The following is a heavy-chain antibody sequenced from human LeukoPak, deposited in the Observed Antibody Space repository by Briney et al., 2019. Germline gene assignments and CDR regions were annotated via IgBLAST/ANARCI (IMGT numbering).Heavy chain of an antibody. J-gene: IGHJ3*01. CDR2: ISGSSSYI. V-gene: IGHV3-21*01. CDR3: AIEVSRLVIHAFDL. Sequence: PGGSLRLSCAASGFTFSSYSMNWVRQAPGKGLEWVSSISGSSSYIYYADSVKGRFTISRDNAKNSLYVQMNSLSTEDTAVYYCAIEVSRLVIHAFDLWGQGTMVTVSS. CDR1: GFTFSSYS. D-gene: IGHD3-9*01.